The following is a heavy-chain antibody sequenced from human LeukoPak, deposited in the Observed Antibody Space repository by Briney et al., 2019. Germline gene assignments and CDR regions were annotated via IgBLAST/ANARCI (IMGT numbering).Heavy chain of an antibody. V-gene: IGHV4-39*07. CDR1: GGSLSDASSITGSSAF. CDR2: IYYSGIT. CDR3: ASAGHDGIGYKVC. Sequence: PSETPSLTRSLSGGSLSDASSITGSSAFWGWIRQAPGKGLEWIGSIYYSGITYYKPSLKSRVTISVDTSKNQFSLKMRSVTAADTAVYYCASAGHDGIGYKVCWGQGTLVTVSS. D-gene: IGHD3-22*01. J-gene: IGHJ4*02.